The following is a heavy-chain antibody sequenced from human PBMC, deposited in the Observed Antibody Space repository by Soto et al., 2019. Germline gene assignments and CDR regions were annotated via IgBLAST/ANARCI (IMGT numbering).Heavy chain of an antibody. CDR1: GYTFTSYG. V-gene: IGHV1-18*01. CDR2: ISAYNGNT. J-gene: IGHJ4*02. Sequence: ASVKVSCKASGYTFTSYGISGVRQAPGQGLEWMGWISAYNGNTNYAQKLQGRVTMTTDTSTSTAYMELRSLRSDDTAVYYCARVPYDILTGYYKGYFDYWGQGTLVTVSS. CDR3: ARVPYDILTGYYKGYFDY. D-gene: IGHD3-9*01.